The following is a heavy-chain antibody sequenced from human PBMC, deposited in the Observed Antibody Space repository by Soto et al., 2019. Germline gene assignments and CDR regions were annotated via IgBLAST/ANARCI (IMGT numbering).Heavy chain of an antibody. J-gene: IGHJ4*02. CDR3: ATAGIVGAIPYFDY. CDR1: GYTLTELS. V-gene: IGHV1-24*01. D-gene: IGHD1-26*01. CDR2: FDPEDGET. Sequence: ASVKVSCKVSGYTLTELSMHWERQAPGKGLEWMGGFDPEDGETIYAQKFQGRVTMTEDTSTDTAYMELSSLRSEDTAVYYCATAGIVGAIPYFDYWGQGTLVTVSS.